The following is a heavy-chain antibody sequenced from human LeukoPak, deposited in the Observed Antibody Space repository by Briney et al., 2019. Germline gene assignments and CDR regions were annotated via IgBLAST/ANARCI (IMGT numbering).Heavy chain of an antibody. CDR2: INHSGST. CDR1: GGSFSGYY. D-gene: IGHD2-2*01. Sequence: TSETLSLTCAVYGGSFSGYYWSWIRQPPGKGLEWIGEINHSGSTNYNPSLKSRVTISVDTSKNQFSLKLSSVTAADTAVYYCARGADCSSTSCPYYFDYWGQGTLVTVSS. V-gene: IGHV4-34*01. CDR3: ARGADCSSTSCPYYFDY. J-gene: IGHJ4*02.